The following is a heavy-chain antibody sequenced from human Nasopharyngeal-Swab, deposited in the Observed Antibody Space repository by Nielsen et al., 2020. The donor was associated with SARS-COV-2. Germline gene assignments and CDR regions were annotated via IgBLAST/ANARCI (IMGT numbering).Heavy chain of an antibody. CDR3: AREGVVPAAMYYYYYGMDV. V-gene: IGHV1-18*01. Sequence: ASVKVSCKASGYTFTSYGISWVRQAPGQGLEWMGWISAYNGNTNYAQKLQGRVTMNTDTSTSTDYMELRSLRSDDTAVYYCAREGVVPAAMYYYYYGMDVWGQGTTVTVSS. CDR2: ISAYNGNT. J-gene: IGHJ6*02. D-gene: IGHD2-2*01. CDR1: GYTFTSYG.